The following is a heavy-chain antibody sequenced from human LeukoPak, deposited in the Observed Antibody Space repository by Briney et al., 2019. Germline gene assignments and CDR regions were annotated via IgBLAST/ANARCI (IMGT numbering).Heavy chain of an antibody. CDR3: ARARNGGDFDY. V-gene: IGHV3-53*01. Sequence: QPGGSLRLSCAASGFTVSSNYMSSVRQAPGQGLEWVSVIYSGGSTYYADSVKGRFTISRDNSKNTLYLQMNSLRAEDTAVYYCARARNGGDFDYWGQGTLVTVSS. CDR2: IYSGGST. D-gene: IGHD3-16*01. J-gene: IGHJ4*02. CDR1: GFTVSSNY.